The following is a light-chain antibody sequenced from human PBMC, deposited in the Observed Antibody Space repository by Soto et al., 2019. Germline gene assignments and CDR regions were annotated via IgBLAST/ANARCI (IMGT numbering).Light chain of an antibody. CDR2: KAS. Sequence: DIQMTQSPSTLSASVGDRVTITCRASQTISSWLAWYQQKPGMAPKLLIYKASTLQRGVPSRFSGSGSGTEFTLTISSLQPDDFASYYCQQYSRCSAFGQGTKVELK. V-gene: IGKV1-5*03. J-gene: IGKJ1*01. CDR3: QQYSRCSA. CDR1: QTISSW.